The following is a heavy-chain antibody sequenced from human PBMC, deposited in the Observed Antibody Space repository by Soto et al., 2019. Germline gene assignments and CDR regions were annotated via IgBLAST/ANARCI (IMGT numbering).Heavy chain of an antibody. V-gene: IGHV1-24*01. CDR2: FDPEDGET. CDR1: GYTLTELS. Sequence: ASVKVSCKVSGYTLTELSMHWVRQAPGKGLEWMGGFDPEDGETIYAQKFQGRVTMTEDTSTDTAYMELSSLRSDDTAVYYCATGPSRGWSGYYGGFFDSWGQGTRVNVSS. D-gene: IGHD3-3*01. J-gene: IGHJ4*02. CDR3: ATGPSRGWSGYYGGFFDS.